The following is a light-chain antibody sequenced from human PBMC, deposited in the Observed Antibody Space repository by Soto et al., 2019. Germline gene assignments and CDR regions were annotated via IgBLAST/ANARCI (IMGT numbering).Light chain of an antibody. CDR3: AAWDDSLNGVV. CDR1: STNIGRNT. CDR2: SNS. V-gene: IGLV1-44*01. Sequence: QPVLTQTPSASGTPGQRVSIACSGSSTNIGRNTVIWYQQVPGTTPKVLIYSNSQRPSGVPDRFSGSKSGPSASLAISGLQSDDEADYYCAAWDDSLNGVVFGGGTQLTVL. J-gene: IGLJ2*01.